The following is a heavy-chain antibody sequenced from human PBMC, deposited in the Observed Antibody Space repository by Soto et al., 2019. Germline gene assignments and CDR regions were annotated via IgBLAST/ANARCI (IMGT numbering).Heavy chain of an antibody. CDR3: ARQDIIYDFWSGYYTGIWFDP. CDR1: GGSISSSSYY. Sequence: SETLSLTCTVSGGSISSSSYYWGWIRQPPGKGLEWIGSIYYSGSTNYNPSLKSRVTISVDTSKNQFSLKLSSVTAADTAVYYCARQDIIYDFWSGYYTGIWFDPWGQGTLVTVSS. CDR2: IYYSGST. D-gene: IGHD3-3*01. J-gene: IGHJ5*02. V-gene: IGHV4-39*01.